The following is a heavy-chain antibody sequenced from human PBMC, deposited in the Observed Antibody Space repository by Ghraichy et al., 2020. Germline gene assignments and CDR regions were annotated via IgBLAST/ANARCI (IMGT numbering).Heavy chain of an antibody. D-gene: IGHD2-21*01. CDR3: ARKRPWRIPDNWFDP. Sequence: SETLSLTCAVYGGSFSGYYWSWIRQPPGKGLEWIGEINHSGSTNYNPSLKSQVTISVDTSKNQFSLKLSSVTAADTAVYYCARKRPWRIPDNWFDPWGQGTLVTVSS. CDR1: GGSFSGYY. V-gene: IGHV4-34*01. J-gene: IGHJ5*02. CDR2: INHSGST.